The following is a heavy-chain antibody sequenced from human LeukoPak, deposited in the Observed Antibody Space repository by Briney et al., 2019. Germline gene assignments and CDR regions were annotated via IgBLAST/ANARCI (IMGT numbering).Heavy chain of an antibody. CDR2: ISGSGGST. CDR3: ATLPYYYNSSGPYLDYYGMDV. Sequence: PGGSLRLSCAASGFTFSSYAMSWVRQAPGKGLEWVSAISGSGGSTYYADSVKGRFTISRDNSKNTLYLQMNSLRAEDTAVYYCATLPYYYNSSGPYLDYYGMDVWGLGTTVTVSS. J-gene: IGHJ6*02. D-gene: IGHD3-22*01. V-gene: IGHV3-23*01. CDR1: GFTFSSYA.